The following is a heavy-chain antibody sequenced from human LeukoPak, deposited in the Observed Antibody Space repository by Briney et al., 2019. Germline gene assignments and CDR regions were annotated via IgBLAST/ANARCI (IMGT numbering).Heavy chain of an antibody. CDR1: GGSISSSSYY. Sequence: SETLSLTCTVSGGSISSSSYYWSWIRQPPGKGLEWIGYIYYSGSTYYNPSLKSRVTISVDTSKNQFSLKLSSVTAADTAVYYCARVRGDLPAYYFDYWGQGTLVTVSS. D-gene: IGHD3-10*01. CDR2: IYYSGST. J-gene: IGHJ4*02. CDR3: ARVRGDLPAYYFDY. V-gene: IGHV4-30-4*08.